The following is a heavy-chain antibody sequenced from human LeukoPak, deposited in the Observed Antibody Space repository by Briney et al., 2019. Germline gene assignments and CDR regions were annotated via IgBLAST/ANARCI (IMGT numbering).Heavy chain of an antibody. J-gene: IGHJ5*02. Sequence: ASVRVSCKVSGYTLSELSMHWVRQAPGKGLEWMGGFDPGDGETIYAQKFQGRVTMTEDTFTDTAYMELSSLRSEDTAVYYCARDLNPIRWLRNWFDPWGQGTLVTVSS. CDR3: ARDLNPIRWLRNWFDP. CDR2: FDPGDGET. D-gene: IGHD4-23*01. CDR1: GYTLSELS. V-gene: IGHV1-24*01.